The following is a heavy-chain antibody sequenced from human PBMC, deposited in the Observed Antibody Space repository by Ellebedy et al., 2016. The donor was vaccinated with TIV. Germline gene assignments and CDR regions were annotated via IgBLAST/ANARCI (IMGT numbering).Heavy chain of an antibody. CDR1: GFSFRSYG. CDR3: AKDRGGRGSHYFYALDV. D-gene: IGHD3-10*01. Sequence: GGSLRLSCSASGFSFRSYGMHWVRQAPGEGLEWVSVISFDGHNRYYADSVKGRFTVSRDNSKNTLYLHMNSLRAEDTAVYFCAKDRGGRGSHYFYALDVWGQGITVTVSS. CDR2: ISFDGHNR. V-gene: IGHV3-30*18. J-gene: IGHJ6*02.